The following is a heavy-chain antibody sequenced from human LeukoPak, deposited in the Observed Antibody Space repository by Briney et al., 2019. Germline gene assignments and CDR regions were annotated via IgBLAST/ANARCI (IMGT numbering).Heavy chain of an antibody. V-gene: IGHV4-39*01. CDR3: AVAFDYYDSNHGFDY. D-gene: IGHD3-22*01. CDR1: GGSISSSSYY. Sequence: PSETLSLTCTVSGGSISSSSYYWGWLRQPPGTGLEWIGSIYYSGSTYYNPSLKSRVTISVDTSKNQFSLKLSSVTAADTAVYYCAVAFDYYDSNHGFDYWGQGTLVTVSS. J-gene: IGHJ4*02. CDR2: IYYSGST.